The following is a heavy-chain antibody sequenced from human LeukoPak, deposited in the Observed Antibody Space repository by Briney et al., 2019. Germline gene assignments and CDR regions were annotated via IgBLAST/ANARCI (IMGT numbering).Heavy chain of an antibody. V-gene: IGHV4-34*01. Sequence: TSETLSLTCAVYGESFSGYYWSWIRQPPGKGLEWIGETNHSGSTNYSPSLKSRVTISVDTSKNQFSLKLSSVTAADTAVYYCARAGYCSGGSCYSGAKWFDPWGQGTLVTVSS. CDR1: GESFSGYY. J-gene: IGHJ5*02. CDR3: ARAGYCSGGSCYSGAKWFDP. D-gene: IGHD2-15*01. CDR2: TNHSGST.